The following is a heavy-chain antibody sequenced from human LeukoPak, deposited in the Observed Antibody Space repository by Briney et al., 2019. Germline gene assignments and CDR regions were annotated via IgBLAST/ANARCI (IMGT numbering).Heavy chain of an antibody. CDR1: GFTFSSYG. V-gene: IGHV3-30*03. CDR2: ISYNGNN. J-gene: IGHJ3*02. Sequence: PGGSLRLSCAASGFTFSSYGMHWVRQAPGKALEWVAYISYNGNNKYEDSVKGRFTISRDNSKNTLHLQMNGLRAEDTAVYYCARDPLDISRWANAFDIWGQGTTVIVSS. CDR3: ARDPLDISRWANAFDI. D-gene: IGHD5-12*01.